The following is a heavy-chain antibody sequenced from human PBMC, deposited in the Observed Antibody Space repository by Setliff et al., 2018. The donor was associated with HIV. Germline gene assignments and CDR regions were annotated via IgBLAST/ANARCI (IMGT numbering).Heavy chain of an antibody. CDR2: IYPSDSKI. D-gene: IGHD7-27*01. V-gene: IGHV5-51*01. Sequence: GESLKISCQASGYIFATYWIGWVRQVPGEGLEWIAIIYPSDSKIKCNPSFRGQVTVSADQSITTAYLQWTSLKSSDTAIYFCARRKTGDPRHAFDVWGRGTMVTVSS. CDR3: ARRKTGDPRHAFDV. CDR1: GYIFATYW. J-gene: IGHJ3*01.